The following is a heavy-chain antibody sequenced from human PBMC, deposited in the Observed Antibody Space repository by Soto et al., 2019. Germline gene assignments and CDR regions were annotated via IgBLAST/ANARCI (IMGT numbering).Heavy chain of an antibody. V-gene: IGHV4-30-4*01. J-gene: IGHJ6*02. CDR1: GGSISSGDYY. CDR3: ARGLGGYYYYGMDV. CDR2: IYYSGST. Sequence: KASETLSLTCTVSGGSISSGDYYWSWIRQPPGKGLEWIGYIYYSGSTYYNPSLKSRVTISVDTSKNQFSLKLSSVTAADTAVYYCARGLGGYYYYGMDVWGQGTTVTVSS.